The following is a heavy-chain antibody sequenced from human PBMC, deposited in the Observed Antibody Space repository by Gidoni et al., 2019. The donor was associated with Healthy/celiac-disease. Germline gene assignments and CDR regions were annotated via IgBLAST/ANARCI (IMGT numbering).Heavy chain of an antibody. CDR1: GFTFSSYA. CDR3: AKKGERDFGVVTHLDY. CDR2: ISGSGGST. D-gene: IGHD3-3*01. J-gene: IGHJ4*02. V-gene: IGHV3-23*01. Sequence: EVQLLESGGGLVQPGGSLRLSCAASGFTFSSYAMSWVRQAPGKGLEWVSAISGSGGSTYDADSVKGRFTISRDNSKNTLYLQMNSLRAEDTAVYYCAKKGERDFGVVTHLDYWGQGTLVTVSS.